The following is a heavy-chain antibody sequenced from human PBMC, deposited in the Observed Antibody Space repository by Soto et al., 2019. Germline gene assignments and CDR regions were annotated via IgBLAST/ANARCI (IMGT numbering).Heavy chain of an antibody. Sequence: PGGSLRLSCAASGFTFSSYAMSWVRQAPGKGLEWVSAISGSGGSTYYADSVKGRFTISRDNSKNTLYLQMNSLRAEDTAVYYCAKPSPPYYSGYDSPVPYWGQGTLVTVSS. CDR3: AKPSPPYYSGYDSPVPY. D-gene: IGHD5-12*01. V-gene: IGHV3-23*01. J-gene: IGHJ4*02. CDR1: GFTFSSYA. CDR2: ISGSGGST.